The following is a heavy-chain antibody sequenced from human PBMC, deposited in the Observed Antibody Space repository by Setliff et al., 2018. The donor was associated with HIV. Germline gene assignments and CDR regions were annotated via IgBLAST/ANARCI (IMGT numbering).Heavy chain of an antibody. CDR2: IYYSGST. D-gene: IGHD3-3*01. Sequence: SETLSLTCTVSGGSISHYYWTWIRQPPGKGLEWIGYIYYSGSTNYNPSLKSRVTISVDTSKRQFSLKLSSVTAADTAVYYCTGAGSNFWTARYFDNWGQGTLVTVSS. J-gene: IGHJ4*02. CDR1: GGSISHYY. V-gene: IGHV4-59*12. CDR3: TGAGSNFWTARYFDN.